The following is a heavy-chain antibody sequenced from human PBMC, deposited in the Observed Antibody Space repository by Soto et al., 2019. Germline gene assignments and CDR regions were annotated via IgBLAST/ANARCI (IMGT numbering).Heavy chain of an antibody. V-gene: IGHV3-7*01. CDR3: FNVAFGY. CDR2: INRDGSEK. Sequence: EVQLVESGGGLVQPGGSLRLSCTASGFSFSSNSMSWVRQAPGKGPEWVANINRDGSEKYYADSVKGRFTISRDNAKNSMSVHMDGLRVEDTALDYGFNVAFGYWGRGTLVTVSS. CDR1: GFSFSSNS. J-gene: IGHJ4*02.